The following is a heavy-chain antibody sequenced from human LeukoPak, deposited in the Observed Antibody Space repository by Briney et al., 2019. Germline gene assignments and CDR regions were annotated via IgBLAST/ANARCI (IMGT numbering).Heavy chain of an antibody. CDR3: VREGNEVLTKNFDH. CDR2: INPHSGVT. J-gene: IGHJ4*02. Sequence: ASVKVSCKASGFTFSGYYIHWVRQAPGQGLEWMGYINPHSGVTSFPQKFQGRVTLSTDTPISAAYMELSSLISDDTAMYYCVREGNEVLTKNFDHWGQGALVTVSS. CDR1: GFTFSGYY. D-gene: IGHD4/OR15-4a*01. V-gene: IGHV1-2*02.